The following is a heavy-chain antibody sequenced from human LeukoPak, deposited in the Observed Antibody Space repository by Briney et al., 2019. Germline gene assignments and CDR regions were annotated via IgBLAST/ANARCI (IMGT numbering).Heavy chain of an antibody. D-gene: IGHD3-9*01. Sequence: GGSLRLSCTTSGFSFNTYSMSWVRQAPGKGLEWVSAINDDTPYYTDSVKGRFTISRDNSKNTLYLQMNSLRAEDTAVYYCAREYYDILTGYNYYYYMDVWGKGTTVTVSS. J-gene: IGHJ6*03. V-gene: IGHV3-53*01. CDR3: AREYYDILTGYNYYYYMDV. CDR2: INDDTP. CDR1: GFSFNTYS.